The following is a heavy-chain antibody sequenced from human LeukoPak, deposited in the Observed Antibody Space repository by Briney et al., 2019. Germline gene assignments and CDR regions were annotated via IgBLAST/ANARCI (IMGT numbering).Heavy chain of an antibody. CDR2: IIPIFGTA. D-gene: IGHD2-2*01. J-gene: IGHJ3*02. CDR3: ARPGARYCSSTSCYFAFDI. CDR1: GGTFSSYA. Sequence: SVKVSCKASGGTFSSYAISWVRQAPGRGLEWMGGIIPIFGTANYAQKFQGRVTITADESTSTAYMELSSLRSEDTAVYYCARPGARYCSSTSCYFAFDIWGQGTMVTVSS. V-gene: IGHV1-69*01.